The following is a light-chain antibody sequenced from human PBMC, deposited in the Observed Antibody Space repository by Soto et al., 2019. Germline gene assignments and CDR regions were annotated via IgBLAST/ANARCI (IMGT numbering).Light chain of an antibody. Sequence: EIVLTQSPATLSLSPWERATLSCRASQSVSGYLAWYQQKPGQAPRLLIYGASNRATGVPARFSGSGSGTDFTLTISSLEPEDFAIYYCQQRRNWPPTFGQGTKVDIK. CDR3: QQRRNWPPT. V-gene: IGKV3-11*01. J-gene: IGKJ1*01. CDR2: GAS. CDR1: QSVSGY.